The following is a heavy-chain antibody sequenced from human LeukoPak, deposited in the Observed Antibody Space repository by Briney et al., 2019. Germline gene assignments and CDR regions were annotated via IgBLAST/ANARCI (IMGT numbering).Heavy chain of an antibody. CDR3: ARGCSSTSCYTGGGLFDY. V-gene: IGHV4-59*01. CDR2: IYYSGST. CDR1: GGSISSYY. Sequence: PSETLSLTCTVSGGSISSYYWSWIRQPPGKGLEWIGYIYYSGSTNYNPSLKSRVTISVDTSKNQFSLKLSSVTAADTAVYYCARGCSSTSCYTGGGLFDYWGQGTLVIVSS. J-gene: IGHJ4*02. D-gene: IGHD2-2*02.